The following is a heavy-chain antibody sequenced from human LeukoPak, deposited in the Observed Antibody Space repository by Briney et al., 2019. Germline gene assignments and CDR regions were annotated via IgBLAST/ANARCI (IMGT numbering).Heavy chain of an antibody. J-gene: IGHJ4*02. CDR1: GLTFRNAW. CDR2: IKSNTDGGTT. D-gene: IGHD3-3*01. V-gene: IGHV3-15*01. Sequence: GGSLRLSCVASGLTFRNAWMNWVRQAPGKGLEWVGRIKSNTDGGTTDYAAPVKGRFTISRDDSKNTLYLQMNGLKAEDTALYNCTTDLTIFGVVGGDYWGQGTLVTVSS. CDR3: TTDLTIFGVVGGDY.